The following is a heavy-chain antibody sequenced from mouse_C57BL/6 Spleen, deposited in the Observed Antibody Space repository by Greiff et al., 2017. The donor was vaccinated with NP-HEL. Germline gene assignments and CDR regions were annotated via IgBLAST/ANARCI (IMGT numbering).Heavy chain of an antibody. D-gene: IGHD2-12*01. CDR2: IRSKSNNYAT. J-gene: IGHJ4*01. Sequence: EVQLVESGGGLVQPKGSLKLSCAASGFSFNTYAMNWVRQAPGKGLEWVARIRSKSNNYATYYADSVKDRFTISRDDSESMLYLQMNNLKTEDTAMYYCVRQGVTIYYAMDYWGQGTSVTVSS. V-gene: IGHV10-1*01. CDR3: VRQGVTIYYAMDY. CDR1: GFSFNTYA.